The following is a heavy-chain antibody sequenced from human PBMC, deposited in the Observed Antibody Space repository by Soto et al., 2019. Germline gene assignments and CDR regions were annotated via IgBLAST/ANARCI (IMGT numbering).Heavy chain of an antibody. V-gene: IGHV4-34*01. J-gene: IGHJ5*02. CDR2: INHSVST. Sequence: SETLSLTCAVYGGSFSGYYWTWIRQPPGKGLEWIGEINHSVSTNYNPSLKSRVTISVDTSKNQFSLKLISVTAADTAVYYCARAPTLTPAVAAGAAQANWFVPGGPGTLVNVSS. D-gene: IGHD2-15*01. CDR3: ARAPTLTPAVAAGAAQANWFVP. CDR1: GGSFSGYY.